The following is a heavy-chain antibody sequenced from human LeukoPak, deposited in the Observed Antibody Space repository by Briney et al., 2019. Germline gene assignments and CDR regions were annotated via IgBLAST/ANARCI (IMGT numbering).Heavy chain of an antibody. V-gene: IGHV3-21*01. CDR2: ISSSSSYI. CDR1: GFTFSSHS. D-gene: IGHD5-24*01. Sequence: GGSLRLSCAASGFTFSSHSMNWVRQAPGKGLEWVSSISSSSSYIYYADSVKGRFTISRDNAKNSLYLQMNSLRAEDTAVYYCARWLQLGGIEGSFDYWGQGTLVTVSS. J-gene: IGHJ4*02. CDR3: ARWLQLGGIEGSFDY.